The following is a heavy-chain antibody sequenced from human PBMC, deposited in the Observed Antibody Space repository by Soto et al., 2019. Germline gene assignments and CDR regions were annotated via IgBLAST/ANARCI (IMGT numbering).Heavy chain of an antibody. D-gene: IGHD3-22*01. V-gene: IGHV3-72*01. CDR3: LRVKYYESSGSSHHTFDI. J-gene: IGHJ3*02. Sequence: PGGSLRLSCAASGFTFSDHFMDWVRQAPGKGLAWVGRIRNKAKSYTTQYAASVKGRFTISRDDSQKSSYLQMHSLGTGDTGPYHCLRVKYYESSGSSHHTFDIRGQGTMVTVS. CDR1: GFTFSDHF. CDR2: IRNKAKSYTT.